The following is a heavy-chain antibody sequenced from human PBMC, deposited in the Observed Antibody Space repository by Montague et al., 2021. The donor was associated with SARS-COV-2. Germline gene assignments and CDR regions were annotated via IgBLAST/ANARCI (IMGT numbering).Heavy chain of an antibody. CDR3: ARGASALPS. J-gene: IGHJ5*02. CDR2: IFHSGNT. Sequence: SETLSLTCTVSGGSLSGHHWSWIRQPPGKGLEWIGYIFHSGNTNYNPSLKSRVTISVDTSKNQFSLRLTSVTAADTAVYYCARGASALPSWGQGALVTVSS. CDR1: GGSLSGHH. D-gene: IGHD3-16*02. V-gene: IGHV4-59*11.